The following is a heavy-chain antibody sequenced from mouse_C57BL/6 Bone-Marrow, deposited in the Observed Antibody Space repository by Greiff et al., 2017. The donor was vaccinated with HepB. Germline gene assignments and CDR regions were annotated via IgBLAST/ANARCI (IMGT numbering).Heavy chain of an antibody. CDR2: IDPSDSYT. CDR1: GYTFTSYW. CDR3: ARDGSVPY. Sequence: QVHVKQPGAELVKPGASVKLSCKASGYTFTSYWMQWVKQRPGQGLEWIGEIDPSDSYTNYNQKFKGKATLTVDTSSSTAYMQLSSLTSEDSAVYYCARDGSVPYWGQGTLVTVSA. D-gene: IGHD2-3*01. V-gene: IGHV1-50*01. J-gene: IGHJ3*01.